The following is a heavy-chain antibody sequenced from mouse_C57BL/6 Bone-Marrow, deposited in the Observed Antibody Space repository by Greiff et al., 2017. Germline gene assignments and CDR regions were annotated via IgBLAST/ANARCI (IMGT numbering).Heavy chain of an antibody. CDR1: GYTFTDYN. CDR2: INPNNGGT. J-gene: IGHJ2*01. Sequence: EVKLMESGPELVKPGASVKMSCKASGYTFTDYNMHWVKQSHGKSLDWIGYINPNNGGTSYNQKFKGKATLTVNKSSSTAYMELRSLTSEDSAVYYCASGLYYGNYGYWGQGTTLTVSS. CDR3: ASGLYYGNYGY. V-gene: IGHV1-22*01. D-gene: IGHD2-1*01.